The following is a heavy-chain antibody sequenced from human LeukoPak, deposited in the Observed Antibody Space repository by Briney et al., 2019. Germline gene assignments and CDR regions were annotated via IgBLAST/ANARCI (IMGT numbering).Heavy chain of an antibody. V-gene: IGHV4-34*01. J-gene: IGHJ4*02. Sequence: SETLSLXCAVYGGSFSGYYWSWIRQPPGKGLEWIGEINHSGSTNYNPSLKSRVTISVDTSKNQFSLKLSSVTAADTAVYYCAREYCSSTSCFGYFDYWGQGTLVTVSS. CDR1: GGSFSGYY. D-gene: IGHD2-2*01. CDR3: AREYCSSTSCFGYFDY. CDR2: INHSGST.